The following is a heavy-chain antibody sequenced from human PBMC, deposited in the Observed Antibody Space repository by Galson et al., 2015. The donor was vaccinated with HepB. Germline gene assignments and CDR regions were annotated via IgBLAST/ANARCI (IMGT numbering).Heavy chain of an antibody. CDR2: ISANSGDT. D-gene: IGHD4/OR15-4a*01. Sequence: SVKVSCKASGYTFTINGISWVRQAPGKGLEWMGWISANSGDTKYAQKLQGRVTMTRDTSTSIAYLELRSLRSDDTAAYYCARDRDYRFDYWGQGTLVTVSS. V-gene: IGHV1-18*04. CDR3: ARDRDYRFDY. CDR1: GYTFTING. J-gene: IGHJ4*02.